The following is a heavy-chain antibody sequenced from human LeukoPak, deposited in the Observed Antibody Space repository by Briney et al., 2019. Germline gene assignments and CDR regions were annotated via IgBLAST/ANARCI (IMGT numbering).Heavy chain of an antibody. CDR2: IYPGDSDT. V-gene: IGHV5-51*01. CDR3: ASHRAGGGSGLDY. J-gene: IGHJ4*02. Sequence: GESLKISCKGSGYSFTDYWIGWVRQMPGKGLDWMGIIYPGDSDTRYSPSFQGQVTISADKSISTAYLQCSSLKASDTAMYYCASHRAGGGSGLDYWGQGTLVTVSS. D-gene: IGHD2-15*01. CDR1: GYSFTDYW.